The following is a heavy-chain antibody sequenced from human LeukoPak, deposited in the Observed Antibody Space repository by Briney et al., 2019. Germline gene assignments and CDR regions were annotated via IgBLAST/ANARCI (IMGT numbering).Heavy chain of an antibody. CDR3: ARGMEVRGVIIRAYYYYGMDV. D-gene: IGHD3-10*01. Sequence: GGSLRLSCAASGFTFSSYGMHWVRQAPGKGLEWVAVIWYDGSNKYYADSVKGRFTISRDNSENTLYLQMNSLRAEDTAVYYCARGMEVRGVIIRAYYYYGMDVWGKGTTVTVSS. J-gene: IGHJ6*04. CDR1: GFTFSSYG. CDR2: IWYDGSNK. V-gene: IGHV3-33*01.